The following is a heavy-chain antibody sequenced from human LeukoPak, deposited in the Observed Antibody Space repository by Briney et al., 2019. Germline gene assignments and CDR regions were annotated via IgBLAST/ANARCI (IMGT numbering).Heavy chain of an antibody. V-gene: IGHV4-59*08. J-gene: IGHJ4*02. D-gene: IGHD1-26*01. CDR1: GGSISSYY. Sequence: SETLSLTCTVSGGSISSYYWSWIRQPPGKGLEWIGYIYYSGSTNYNPSLKSRVTISVDTSKNQFSLKLSSVTAADTAVYYCVRQGGSGSQIDYWGQGTLVTVSS. CDR2: IYYSGST. CDR3: VRQGGSGSQIDY.